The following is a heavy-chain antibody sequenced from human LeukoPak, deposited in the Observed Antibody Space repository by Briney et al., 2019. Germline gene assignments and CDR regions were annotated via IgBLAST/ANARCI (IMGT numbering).Heavy chain of an antibody. Sequence: SETLSLTCAVYGGSFSGYYWSWIRQPPGKGLEWIGEINHSGSTNYNPSLKSRVTISLDTSKNQFSLELNSVTAADTAVYYCARSGGYVLYFDSWGQGTLVTVSS. V-gene: IGHV4-34*01. CDR3: ARSGGYVLYFDS. CDR1: GGSFSGYY. CDR2: INHSGST. D-gene: IGHD5-12*01. J-gene: IGHJ4*02.